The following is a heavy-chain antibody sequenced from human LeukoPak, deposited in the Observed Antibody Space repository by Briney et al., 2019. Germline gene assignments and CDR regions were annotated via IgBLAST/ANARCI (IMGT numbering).Heavy chain of an antibody. CDR1: GYTFTSYY. Sequence: ASVKVSCKASGYTFTSYYMHWVRQAPGQGLEWMGWISTSNDNTNYAQKLQGRVTMTTDISTNTAYMELRSLRSDDTAVYYCARDETYYDSSGQDYWGQGTLVTVSS. D-gene: IGHD3-22*01. J-gene: IGHJ4*02. CDR2: ISTSNDNT. V-gene: IGHV1-18*04. CDR3: ARDETYYDSSGQDY.